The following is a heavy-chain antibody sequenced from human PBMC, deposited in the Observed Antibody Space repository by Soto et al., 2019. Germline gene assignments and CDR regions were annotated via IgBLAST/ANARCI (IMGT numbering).Heavy chain of an antibody. CDR1: GYSFTSYW. D-gene: IGHD6-6*01. CDR2: IDPSDSYT. J-gene: IGHJ6*02. V-gene: IGHV5-10-1*01. Sequence: GESLKISCKGSGYSFTSYWISWARQMPGKGLEWMGRIDPSDSYTNYSPSFQGHVTISADKSISTAYLQWSSLKASDTAMYYCASYRPYSSSSDRRVDYYYGMDVWGQGTTVTVSS. CDR3: ASYRPYSSSSDRRVDYYYGMDV.